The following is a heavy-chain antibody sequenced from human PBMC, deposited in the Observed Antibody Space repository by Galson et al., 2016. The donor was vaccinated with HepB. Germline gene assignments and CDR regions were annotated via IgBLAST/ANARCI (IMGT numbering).Heavy chain of an antibody. CDR2: IYRNDDQ. J-gene: IGHJ4*02. Sequence: PALVTPTQTLTLTCTFSGFSLSTSGVGVGWIRQPPGKALEWLALIYRNDDQRSSPSLRTRPTITKDTSRNQVVLKMTNMGPVDTATYYCAHSVQDYIWGSYAPTYYFDYWGQGTLVTVSA. V-gene: IGHV2-5*01. CDR1: GFSLSTSGVG. CDR3: AHSVQDYIWGSYAPTYYFDY. D-gene: IGHD3-16*01.